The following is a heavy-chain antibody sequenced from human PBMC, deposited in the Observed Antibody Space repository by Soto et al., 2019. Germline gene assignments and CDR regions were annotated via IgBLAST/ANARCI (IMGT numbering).Heavy chain of an antibody. Sequence: PSETLSLTCGVYGGSFTSYYWSWIRQPPGKGLEWIGEIIHSGSTNYNPSLKSRVTISVDTSNNQFSLRLNSVTAADTAVYYCARGGRGRYTYVHLFFDYWGLGTLVTVSS. D-gene: IGHD5-18*01. J-gene: IGHJ4*02. V-gene: IGHV4-34*01. CDR2: IIHSGST. CDR1: GGSFTSYY. CDR3: ARGGRGRYTYVHLFFDY.